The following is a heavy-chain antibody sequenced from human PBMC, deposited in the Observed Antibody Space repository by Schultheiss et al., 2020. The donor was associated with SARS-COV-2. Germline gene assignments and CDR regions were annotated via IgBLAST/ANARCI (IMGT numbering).Heavy chain of an antibody. CDR1: GGSFSGYY. CDR3: ARDREERGTGRGNWFDP. J-gene: IGHJ5*02. D-gene: IGHD1-1*01. CDR2: INHSGST. Sequence: SETLSLTCAVYGGSFSGYYWSWIRQPPGKGLEWIGEINHSGSTNYNPSLESRVTISVDTSKNQFSLKLSSVTAADTAVYYCARDREERGTGRGNWFDPWGQGTLVTVSS. V-gene: IGHV4-34*01.